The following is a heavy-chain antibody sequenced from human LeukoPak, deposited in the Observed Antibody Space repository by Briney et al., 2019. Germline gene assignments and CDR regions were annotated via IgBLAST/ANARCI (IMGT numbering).Heavy chain of an antibody. J-gene: IGHJ4*02. CDR3: ARGRRALRAGEQFDY. V-gene: IGHV1-69*06. D-gene: IGHD1/OR15-1a*01. CDR2: IIPIFGTA. Sequence: SVKVSCKASGGTFSSYAISWVRQAPGQGLEWMGGIIPIFGTANYAQKFQGRVTITADKSTSTAYMELSSLRSEDTAVYYCARGRRALRAGEQFDYWGQGTLVTVSS. CDR1: GGTFSSYA.